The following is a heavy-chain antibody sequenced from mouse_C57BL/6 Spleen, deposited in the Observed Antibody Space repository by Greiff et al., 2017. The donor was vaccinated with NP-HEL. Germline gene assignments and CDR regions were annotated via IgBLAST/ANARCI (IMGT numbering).Heavy chain of an antibody. CDR3: ARTYYYGTPLDY. D-gene: IGHD1-1*01. CDR2: IYPGSGST. CDR1: GYTFTSYW. J-gene: IGHJ2*01. Sequence: VQLQQSGAELVKPGASVKMSCKASGYTFTSYWITWVKQRPGQGLEWIGDIYPGSGSTNYNEKFKSKATLTVDTSSSTAYMQLSSLTSEDSAVYYCARTYYYGTPLDYWGQGTTLTVSS. V-gene: IGHV1-55*01.